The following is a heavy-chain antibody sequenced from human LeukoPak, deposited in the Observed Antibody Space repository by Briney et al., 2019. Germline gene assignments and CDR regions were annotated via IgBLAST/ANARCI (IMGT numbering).Heavy chain of an antibody. CDR1: GFTFSSYA. J-gene: IGHJ4*02. CDR3: AKDFYYDFWSGYSESGGNFDY. D-gene: IGHD3-3*01. Sequence: TGGSLRLSCAASGFTFSSYAMSWVRQAPGKGLEWVSAISGSGGSTYCADSVKGRFTISRDNSKNTLYLQMNSLRAEDTAVYYCAKDFYYDFWSGYSESGGNFDYWGQGTLVTVSS. CDR2: ISGSGGST. V-gene: IGHV3-23*01.